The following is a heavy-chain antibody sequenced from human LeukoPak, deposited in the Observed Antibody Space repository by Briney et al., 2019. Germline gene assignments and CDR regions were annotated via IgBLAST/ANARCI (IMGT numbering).Heavy chain of an antibody. CDR2: ISYSGNT. Sequence: SETLSLTCAVYGGSFSGYYWSWIRQPPGKGLEWIGYISYSGNTYYNPSLKSRVTISVDTSKNQFSLKLSSVTVADTAVYYCARDRKYGSESLRRLDYWGQGTLVTVSS. J-gene: IGHJ4*02. D-gene: IGHD3-10*01. V-gene: IGHV4-30-4*01. CDR3: ARDRKYGSESLRRLDY. CDR1: GGSFSGYY.